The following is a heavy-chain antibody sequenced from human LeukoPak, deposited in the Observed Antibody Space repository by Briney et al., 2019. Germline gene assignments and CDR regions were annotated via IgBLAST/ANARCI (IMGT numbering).Heavy chain of an antibody. CDR1: GGSISSSSYY. J-gene: IGHJ4*02. CDR2: VYYDGST. CDR3: ARHAAEQWLVPGGFDY. V-gene: IGHV4-39*01. D-gene: IGHD6-19*01. Sequence: PSETLSLTCTVSGGSISSSSYYWCWIRQPPGKGLEWIESVYYDGSTFHNPSLKSRVTISVDTSKNQFSQTLSSVTAADTDFYYCARHAAEQWLVPGGFDYWGQGALVTVSS.